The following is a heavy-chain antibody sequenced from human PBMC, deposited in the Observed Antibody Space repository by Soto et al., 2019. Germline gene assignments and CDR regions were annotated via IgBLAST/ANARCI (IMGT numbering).Heavy chain of an antibody. V-gene: IGHV3-30*18. Sequence: QVKLVESGGGVGQRGRSLRLSCAASGFIFSTYGMHWVRQAPGKGLEWVAVISYDVSNKYYADSVKGRFTISIDNSQNTVYPQMNSLRGEDTAVYYCAKDGKVSGSGTYHIDYWGQGTLVTVSS. CDR2: ISYDVSNK. CDR1: GFIFSTYG. D-gene: IGHD3-10*01. J-gene: IGHJ4*02. CDR3: AKDGKVSGSGTYHIDY.